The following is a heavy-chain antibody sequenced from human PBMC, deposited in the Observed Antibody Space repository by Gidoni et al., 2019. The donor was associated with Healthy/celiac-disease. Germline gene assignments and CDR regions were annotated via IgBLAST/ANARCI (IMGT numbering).Heavy chain of an antibody. CDR3: ARAHIVVVPAAILNWFDP. V-gene: IGHV4-34*01. CDR2: INHSGST. D-gene: IGHD2-2*02. CDR1: GGSFSGYY. Sequence: QVQLQQWGAGLLKPSETLSLTCAVYGGSFSGYYWSWIRQPPGKGLEWIGEINHSGSTNYNPSLKSRVTISVDTSKNQFSLKLSSVTAADTAVYYCARAHIVVVPAAILNWFDPWGQGTLVTVSS. J-gene: IGHJ5*02.